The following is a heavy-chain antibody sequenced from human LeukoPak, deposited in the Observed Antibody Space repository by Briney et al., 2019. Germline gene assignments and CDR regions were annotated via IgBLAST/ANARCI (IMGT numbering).Heavy chain of an antibody. J-gene: IGHJ3*02. CDR2: ISGSGGST. D-gene: IGHD2-2*01. V-gene: IGHV3-23*01. Sequence: GGSLRLSCAASGFSFSSYGMSWVRQAPGKGLEWVSGISGSGGSTYYADSVKGRFTISRDNSKNKLYLQMNSLRAEDRAVYYCAKGRVPAPNAAFDIWGQGTMVSVSS. CDR3: AKGRVPAPNAAFDI. CDR1: GFSFSSYG.